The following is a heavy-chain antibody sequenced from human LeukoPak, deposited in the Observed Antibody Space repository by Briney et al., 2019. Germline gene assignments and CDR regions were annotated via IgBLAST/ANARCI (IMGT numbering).Heavy chain of an antibody. V-gene: IGHV3-74*01. Sequence: GGSLRLSCAVSRFTFSSYWMHWLRQAPGKGLVWVSRINSDGSITTYADSVKGRFTISRDNAKNTLYLQMNSLRAEDTAVYYCVRVDPGWYYLSDWGQGTLVTVSS. CDR1: RFTFSSYW. CDR2: INSDGSIT. J-gene: IGHJ4*02. D-gene: IGHD6-19*01. CDR3: VRVDPGWYYLSD.